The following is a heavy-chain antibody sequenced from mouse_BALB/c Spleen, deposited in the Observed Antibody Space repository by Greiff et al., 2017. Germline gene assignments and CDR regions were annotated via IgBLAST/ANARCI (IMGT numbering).Heavy chain of an antibody. Sequence: VQGVESGPGLVAPSQSLSITCTVSGFSLTSYGVHWVRQPPGKGLEWLGVIWAGGSTNYNSALMSRLSISKDNSKSQVFLKMNSLQTDDTAMYYCARDSSYYGKGGFAYWGQGTLVTVSA. CDR3: ARDSSYYGKGGFAY. J-gene: IGHJ3*01. CDR2: IWAGGST. D-gene: IGHD2-10*01. CDR1: GFSLTSYG. V-gene: IGHV2-9*02.